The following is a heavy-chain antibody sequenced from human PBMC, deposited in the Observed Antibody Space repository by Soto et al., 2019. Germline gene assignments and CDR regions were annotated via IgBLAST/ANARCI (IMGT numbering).Heavy chain of an antibody. CDR3: ARDLGLLKSLFDY. J-gene: IGHJ4*02. CDR2: ISASGDNI. Sequence: LRLSCLASGFIFNSFNMNCIRRAPGRGLEWVASISASGDNIYYGDSVQGRFTISRDNSKRSVFLDLSSLRVEDTAVYYCARDLGLLKSLFDYWGQGTLVTVSS. CDR1: GFIFNSFN. V-gene: IGHV3-21*01. D-gene: IGHD3-16*01.